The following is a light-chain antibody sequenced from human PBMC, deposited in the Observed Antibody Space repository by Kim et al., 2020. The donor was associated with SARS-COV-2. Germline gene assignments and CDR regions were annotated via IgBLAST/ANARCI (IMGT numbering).Light chain of an antibody. Sequence: DIQMTQSPSSLSASVGERITITCRASQSISSYLNWYQQKPGKAPKLLIYAASSLQSGVPSRFSGSGSGTDFTLTISSLQPEDFATYYCQQNYSTPITFGQGTRLEIK. V-gene: IGKV1-39*01. CDR3: QQNYSTPIT. CDR2: AAS. J-gene: IGKJ5*01. CDR1: QSISSY.